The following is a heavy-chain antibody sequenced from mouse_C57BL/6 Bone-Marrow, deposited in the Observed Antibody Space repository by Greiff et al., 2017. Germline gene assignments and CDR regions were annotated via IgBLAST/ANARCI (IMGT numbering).Heavy chain of an antibody. J-gene: IGHJ1*03. D-gene: IGHD1-1*01. CDR3: TTYGSSHWYFDV. CDR1: GFNIKDDY. V-gene: IGHV14-4*01. CDR2: IDPENGDT. Sequence: VQLQQSGAELVRPGASVKLSCTASGFNIKDDYMHWVKQRPEQGLEWIGWIDPENGDTEYASKFQGKAPITADTSSNTAYLQLSSLTSEDTAVYYCTTYGSSHWYFDVWGTGTTVTVSS.